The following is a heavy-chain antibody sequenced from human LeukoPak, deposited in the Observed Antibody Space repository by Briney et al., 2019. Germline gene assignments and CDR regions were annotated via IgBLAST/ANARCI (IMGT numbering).Heavy chain of an antibody. CDR2: ISYDGSNK. J-gene: IGHJ4*02. CDR3: ARDPGTAMDY. Sequence: PGGSLRLSCAASGFTFSSYGMHWVRQAPGKGLEWVAVISYDGSNKYYADSVKGRFTISRDNSKNTLYLQMNSLRAEDTAVYYCARDPGTAMDYWGQGTLVTVSS. V-gene: IGHV3-30*03. D-gene: IGHD5-18*01. CDR1: GFTFSSYG.